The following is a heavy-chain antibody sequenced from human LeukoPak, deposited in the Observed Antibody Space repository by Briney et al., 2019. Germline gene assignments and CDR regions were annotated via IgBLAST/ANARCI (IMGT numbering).Heavy chain of an antibody. CDR1: GYNFTSYV. V-gene: IGHV1-18*01. D-gene: IGHD6-13*01. CDR2: ISPYTGKT. J-gene: IGHJ4*02. Sequence: ASVKVSCKTSGYNFTSYVISWVRQAPGQGLECMGWISPYTGKTNYAQRLQGRVTMTRDTSTSTVYMEVRSLRSDDTAVYYCARVSYSIPLWDSGDYFDYWGQGTLVTVSS. CDR3: ARVSYSIPLWDSGDYFDY.